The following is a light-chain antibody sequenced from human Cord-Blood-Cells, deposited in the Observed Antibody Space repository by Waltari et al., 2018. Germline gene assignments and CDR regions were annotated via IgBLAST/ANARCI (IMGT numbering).Light chain of an antibody. V-gene: IGKV1-39*01. J-gene: IGKJ4*01. Sequence: DIQMTQSPSSLSASVVDRVTITCRASQSISSNLNWYQQKPGKAPKLLFYASPSWQSGVPSRFSGSGSGTDFTLTISSLQPEDFATYYTQQSYSTPPTFGGGTKVEIK. CDR3: QQSYSTPPT. CDR2: ASP. CDR1: QSISSN.